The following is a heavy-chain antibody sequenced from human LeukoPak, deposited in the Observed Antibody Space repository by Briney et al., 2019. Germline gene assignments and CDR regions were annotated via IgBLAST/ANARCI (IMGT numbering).Heavy chain of an antibody. CDR2: IYYSGST. D-gene: IGHD2-2*02. CDR3: ARGGPGYCSSTSCYINNWFDP. Sequence: SETLSLTCTVSGGSISSHYWSWIRQPPGKGLEWIGYIYYSGSTNYNPSLKSRVTISVDTSKNQFSLKLSSVTAADTAVYYCARGGPGYCSSTSCYINNWFDPWGQGTLVTVSS. J-gene: IGHJ5*02. V-gene: IGHV4-59*11. CDR1: GGSISSHY.